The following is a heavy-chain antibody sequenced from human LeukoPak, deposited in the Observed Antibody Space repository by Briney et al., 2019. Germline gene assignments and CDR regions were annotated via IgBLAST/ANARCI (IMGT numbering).Heavy chain of an antibody. J-gene: IGHJ4*02. D-gene: IGHD2-8*01. Sequence: GGSQRLSCSVSGFTFSSYTMHWVRQAPGKGLEYVSSININGGRTYYADSVKGRFTISRDNSKNMLYLQMSSLRAEDTAVYYCVKDKWIDHWGQGTLVTVSS. CDR2: ININGGRT. CDR3: VKDKWIDH. CDR1: GFTFSSYT. V-gene: IGHV3-64D*09.